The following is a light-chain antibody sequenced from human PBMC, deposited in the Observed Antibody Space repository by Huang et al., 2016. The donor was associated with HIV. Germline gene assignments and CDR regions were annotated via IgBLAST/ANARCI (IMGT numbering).Light chain of an antibody. Sequence: EIVMTQSPATLSVSPGERATLSCRASQSVAKHFAWYQQKPGQAPRLLIYGASTRATGIPALFSGRGSGTEFTLTISSLQSEDFAVYYCHHYSNWPPTWTFGQGTKVEIK. J-gene: IGKJ1*01. V-gene: IGKV3-15*01. CDR1: QSVAKH. CDR2: GAS. CDR3: HHYSNWPPTWT.